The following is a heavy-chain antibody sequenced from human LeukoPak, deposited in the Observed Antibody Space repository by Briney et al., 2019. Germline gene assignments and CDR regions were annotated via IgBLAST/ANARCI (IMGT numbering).Heavy chain of an antibody. V-gene: IGHV1-69*04. Sequence: GASVKVSCKASGGTFSSYAISWVRQAPGQGLEWMGRIIPIFSIANYAQKFQGRVTITADKSTSTAYMELSSLRSEDTAVYYCARGTVTNRKIRPEYYYYGMDVWGQGTTVTVSS. D-gene: IGHD4-17*01. CDR3: ARGTVTNRKIRPEYYYYGMDV. J-gene: IGHJ6*02. CDR1: GGTFSSYA. CDR2: IIPIFSIA.